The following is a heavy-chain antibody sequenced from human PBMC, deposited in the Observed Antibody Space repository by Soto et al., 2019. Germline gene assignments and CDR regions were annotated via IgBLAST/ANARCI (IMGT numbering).Heavy chain of an antibody. CDR1: GFTFSSYS. V-gene: IGHV3-21*01. CDR2: ISSSSSYI. CDR3: ARGYYDSSGYYSFDY. D-gene: IGHD3-22*01. Sequence: GGSLRLSCAASGFTFSSYSMNWVRQAPGKGLEWVSSISSSSSYIYYADSVKGRFTISRDNAKNSLYLQMNSLRAEDTAVYYCARGYYDSSGYYSFDYWSQGTLVTVSS. J-gene: IGHJ4*02.